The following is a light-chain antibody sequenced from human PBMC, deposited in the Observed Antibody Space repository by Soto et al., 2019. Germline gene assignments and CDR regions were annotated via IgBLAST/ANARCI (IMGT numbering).Light chain of an antibody. V-gene: IGKV3D-7*01. J-gene: IGKJ2*01. Sequence: IVLTQSPGTLSLSLGDRATLSCRASQSVNSSYLAWYQQKPGQAPRLLIYGSSTRTPGIPARFSGSGSGTDFTLAITSLLPEDFATYYCQQSHSIPYTFGQGTELEIK. CDR3: QQSHSIPYT. CDR1: QSVNSSY. CDR2: GSS.